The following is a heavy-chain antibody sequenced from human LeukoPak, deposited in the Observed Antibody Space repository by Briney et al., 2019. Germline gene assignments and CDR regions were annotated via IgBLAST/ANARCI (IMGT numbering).Heavy chain of an antibody. J-gene: IGHJ5*02. V-gene: IGHV3-15*01. CDR1: GFTFSNVW. D-gene: IGHD6-19*01. Sequence: GGSLRLSCAAYGFTFSNVWMRWVRQAAGKGLGWVGRIKSKTDGGKTYYAAPVKGIFTITRDDSKHTLYLQMNSLKTEDTAVYYCTTAGSGWPWFDPWGQGTLVTVSS. CDR3: TTAGSGWPWFDP. CDR2: IKSKTDGGKT.